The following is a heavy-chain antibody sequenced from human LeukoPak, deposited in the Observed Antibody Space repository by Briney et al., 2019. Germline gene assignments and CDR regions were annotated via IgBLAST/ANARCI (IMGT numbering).Heavy chain of an antibody. Sequence: SVKVSCKASGGTFSSYAISWVRQAPGQGLEWMGGIIPIFGTANYAQKFQGRVTITTDESTSTAYMELSSLRSEDTAVYYCARDPSPSESGSTSCYWDYWGQGTLVTVSS. J-gene: IGHJ4*02. CDR2: IIPIFGTA. CDR3: ARDPSPSESGSTSCYWDY. D-gene: IGHD2-2*01. V-gene: IGHV1-69*05. CDR1: GGTFSSYA.